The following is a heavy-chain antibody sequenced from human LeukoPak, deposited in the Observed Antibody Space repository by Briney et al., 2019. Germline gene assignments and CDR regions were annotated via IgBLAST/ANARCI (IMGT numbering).Heavy chain of an antibody. D-gene: IGHD2-2*01. CDR1: GFRFSSHD. V-gene: IGHV3-13*01. CDR2: IGIAGET. J-gene: IGHJ2*01. Sequence: PGGSLRLSCAAAGFRFSSHDMHWVRQPTGKGLEWVSGIGIAGETFYADSVEGRFTISRENAKNPFDLQMNSQRAADTAVYYCARANLGVEDWYFDLWGRGTLVTVSS. CDR3: ARANLGVEDWYFDL.